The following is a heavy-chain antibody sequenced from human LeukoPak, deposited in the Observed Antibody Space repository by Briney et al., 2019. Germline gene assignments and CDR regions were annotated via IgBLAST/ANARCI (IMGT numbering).Heavy chain of an antibody. CDR2: TYYRSATSRWYT. D-gene: IGHD3-10*01. V-gene: IGHV6-1*01. CDR1: GDSVSTNSGA. Sequence: SQTLSLTCVISGDSVSTNSGAWNWIRQSPSRGFEWLGRTYYRSATSRWYTDYDVSLKSRLTINADTWKNQFSLQLKSVTPEDTAVYYCARGSYYNLPEGDFDSWGQGTLVTVSS. CDR3: ARGSYYNLPEGDFDS. J-gene: IGHJ4*02.